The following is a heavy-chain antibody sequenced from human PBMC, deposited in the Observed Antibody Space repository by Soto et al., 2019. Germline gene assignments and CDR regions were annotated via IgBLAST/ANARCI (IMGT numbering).Heavy chain of an antibody. CDR2: INPAKGDA. CDR1: GYIFTSYP. Sequence: VQLVQSGAEVKKPEASAKVSCKTSGYIFTSYPIHWVRQAPGQRLEWMGWINPAKGDAGSSQGLQVRVTFTSDASANTVHLELINLRSEDTAVYYCARKGYFGSGIYHFDSWGQGTLVTVSA. J-gene: IGHJ4*02. CDR3: ARKGYFGSGIYHFDS. D-gene: IGHD3-10*01. V-gene: IGHV1-3*01.